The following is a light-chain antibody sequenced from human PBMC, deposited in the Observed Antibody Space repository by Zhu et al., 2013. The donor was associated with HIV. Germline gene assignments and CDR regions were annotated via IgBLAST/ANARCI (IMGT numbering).Light chain of an antibody. CDR1: QSLSSN. CDR2: DAS. J-gene: IGKJ5*01. Sequence: EIVMTQSPATLSVSPGERATLSCRASQSLSSNLAWYQQKPGQAPRLLISDASNRATGIPARFSGSGSGTDFTLTISSLEPEDFAIYYCQQYDDPPITFGQGTRLEMK. V-gene: IGKV3D-15*01. CDR3: QQYDDPPIT.